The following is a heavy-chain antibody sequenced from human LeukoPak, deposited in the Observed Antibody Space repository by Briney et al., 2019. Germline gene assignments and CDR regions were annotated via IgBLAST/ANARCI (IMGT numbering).Heavy chain of an antibody. J-gene: IGHJ6*03. CDR1: GGSISSYY. CDR2: IYTSGST. CDR3: ARELWFGELFSDYYYMDV. Sequence: SETLSLTCTVSGGSISSYYWSWIRQPPGKGLEWIGYIYTSGSTNYNPSLKSRVTMSVDTSKNQFSLKLSSVTAADTAVYYCARELWFGELFSDYYYMDVWGKGTTATVSS. D-gene: IGHD3-10*01. V-gene: IGHV4-4*09.